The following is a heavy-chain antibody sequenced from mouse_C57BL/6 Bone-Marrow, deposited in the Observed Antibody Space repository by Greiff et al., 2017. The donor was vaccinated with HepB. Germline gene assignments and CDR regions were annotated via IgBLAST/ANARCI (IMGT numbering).Heavy chain of an antibody. Sequence: VQLQQPGAELVKPGASVKMSCKASGYTFPSYWITWVKQRPGQGLEWIGDIYPGSGSTNYNEKFKSKATLTVDTSSSTAYMQLSILTSEDSAVYYCARDGYRYYLDYWGQGTSVTVSS. J-gene: IGHJ4*01. CDR1: GYTFPSYW. V-gene: IGHV1-55*01. CDR2: IYPGSGST. CDR3: ARDGYRYYLDY. D-gene: IGHD2-12*01.